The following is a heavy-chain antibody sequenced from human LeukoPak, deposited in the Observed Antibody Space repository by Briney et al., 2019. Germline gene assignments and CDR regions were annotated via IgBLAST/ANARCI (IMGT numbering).Heavy chain of an antibody. CDR2: IIPLFGRR. V-gene: IGHV1-69*05. J-gene: IGHJ4*02. CDR3: TREIEASGVDY. CDR1: GGTFRTEA. D-gene: IGHD2-21*01. Sequence: GASVKVSCKASGGTFRTEAFSWVRQAPGQGLEWLGGIIPLFGRRNYAQKFQGRATISMDESTSTVYMEVSSLRFDDTAIYYCTREIEASGVDYWGQGTLVTVSS.